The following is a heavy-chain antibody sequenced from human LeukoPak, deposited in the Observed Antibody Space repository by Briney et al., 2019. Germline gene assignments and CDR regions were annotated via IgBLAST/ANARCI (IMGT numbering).Heavy chain of an antibody. D-gene: IGHD3-22*01. Sequence: PGGSLRLSCAASGFTFSSYAMSWVRQAPGKGLEWVSAISGSGGSTYYADSVKGRFTISRDNSKNTLYLQMNSLRAEDTAVYYCAKDLEVVVITIAFDIWGQGTMVTVYS. CDR3: AKDLEVVVITIAFDI. J-gene: IGHJ3*02. V-gene: IGHV3-23*01. CDR2: ISGSGGST. CDR1: GFTFSSYA.